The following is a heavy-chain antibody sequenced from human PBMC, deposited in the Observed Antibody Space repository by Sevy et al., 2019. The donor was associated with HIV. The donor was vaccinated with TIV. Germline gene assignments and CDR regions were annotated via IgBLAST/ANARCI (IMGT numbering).Heavy chain of an antibody. CDR3: ARTADRDYYYYMDV. D-gene: IGHD3-10*01. J-gene: IGHJ6*03. CDR1: GFTFSSYS. V-gene: IGHV3-21*01. Sequence: GGSLRFSCAASGFTFSSYSMNWVRQAPGKGLEWVSSISSSSSYIYYADSVKGRFTISRDNAKNSLYLQMNSLRAEDTAVYYCARTADRDYYYYMDVWGKGTTVTVSS. CDR2: ISSSSSYI.